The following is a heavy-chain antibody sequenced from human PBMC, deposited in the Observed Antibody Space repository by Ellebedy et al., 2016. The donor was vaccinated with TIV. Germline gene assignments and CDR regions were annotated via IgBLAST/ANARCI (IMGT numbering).Heavy chain of an antibody. CDR2: ISDNGSKE. J-gene: IGHJ4*02. D-gene: IGHD3-10*01. CDR1: GFTFSTYP. CDR3: AKEIGGGGSY. V-gene: IGHV3-30*04. Sequence: GGSLRLSXAASGFTFSTYPMHWVRQAPGKGLEWVALISDNGSKEYYADSVKGRFSISRDNAKNSLYLQMDSLRAEDTAVYYCAKEIGGGGSYWGQGTLVTVSS.